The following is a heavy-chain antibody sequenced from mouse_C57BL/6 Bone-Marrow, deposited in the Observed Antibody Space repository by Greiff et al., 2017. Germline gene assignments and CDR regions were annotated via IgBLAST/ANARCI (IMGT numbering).Heavy chain of an antibody. D-gene: IGHD2-2*01. Sequence: EVQGVESGGDLVKPGGSLKLSCAASGFTFSSYGMSWVRQTPDKRLEWVATISSGGSYTYYPDSVKGRFTISRDNAKNTLYLQMSSLKSEDTAMYYCARREVTTFDYWGQGTTLTVSS. CDR2: ISSGGSYT. CDR3: ARREVTTFDY. CDR1: GFTFSSYG. J-gene: IGHJ2*01. V-gene: IGHV5-6*01.